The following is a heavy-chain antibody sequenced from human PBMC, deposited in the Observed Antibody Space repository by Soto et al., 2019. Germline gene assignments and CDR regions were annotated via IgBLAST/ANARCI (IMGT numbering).Heavy chain of an antibody. CDR3: ARLDYYDSSGYYYPDY. CDR1: GFTFSSYS. J-gene: IGHJ4*02. V-gene: IGHV3-48*01. CDR2: ISSSSSTI. D-gene: IGHD3-22*01. Sequence: PGGSLRLSCAASGFTFSSYSMNWVRQAPGKGLEWVSYISSSSSTIYYADSVKGRFAISRDNAKNSLYLQMNSLRAEDTAVYYCARLDYYDSSGYYYPDYWGQGTLVTVSS.